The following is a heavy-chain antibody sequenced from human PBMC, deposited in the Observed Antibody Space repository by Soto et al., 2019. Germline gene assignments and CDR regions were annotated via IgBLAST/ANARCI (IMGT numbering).Heavy chain of an antibody. CDR3: ARAYSDAFDI. Sequence: GGSLRLSCAASGFTFTRYSMNWVRQAPGKGLEWVSSISSNTNYIYYGDSMKGRFTISRDNAKNSLYLEMNSLRAEDTAVYYCARAYSDAFDIWGQGTMVTVSS. D-gene: IGHD2-15*01. CDR1: GFTFTRYS. J-gene: IGHJ3*02. CDR2: ISSNTNYI. V-gene: IGHV3-21*04.